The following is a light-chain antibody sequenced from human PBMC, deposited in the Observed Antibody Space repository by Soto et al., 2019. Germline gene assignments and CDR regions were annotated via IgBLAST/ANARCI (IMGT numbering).Light chain of an antibody. CDR3: QSYDSSLSGWV. J-gene: IGLJ3*02. Sequence: QSVLTQPPSVSGAPGQRVTISCTGSSSNIGAGYDVHWYQQFPGTAPKLLIVGNDNRPSGVPDRFSGSKSGTSASLAITGLQAEDEADYYCQSYDSSLSGWVFGGGTKVTVL. CDR2: GND. V-gene: IGLV1-40*01. CDR1: SSNIGAGYD.